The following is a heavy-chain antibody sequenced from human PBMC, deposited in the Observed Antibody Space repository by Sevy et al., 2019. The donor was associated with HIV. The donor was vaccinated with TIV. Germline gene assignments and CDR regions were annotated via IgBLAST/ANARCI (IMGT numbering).Heavy chain of an antibody. CDR3: ARAVDITIFVFQH. D-gene: IGHD3-3*01. J-gene: IGHJ1*01. CDR1: GGSISSYY. V-gene: IGHV4-59*08. CDR2: IYYSGST. Sequence: SETLSLTCTVSGGSISSYYWSWIRQPPGKGLEWIGYIYYSGSTNYNPSLKSRVTISVDTSKNQFSLKLSSVTAADTAVYYCARAVDITIFVFQHWGQGTLVTVSS.